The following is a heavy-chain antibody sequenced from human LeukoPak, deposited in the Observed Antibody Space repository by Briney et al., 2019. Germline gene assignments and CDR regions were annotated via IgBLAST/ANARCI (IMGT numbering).Heavy chain of an antibody. J-gene: IGHJ3*02. CDR2: IYHSGST. D-gene: IGHD1-26*01. CDR1: GGSISSSNW. CDR3: ARRYSGSYYPIADAFDI. Sequence: PSGTLSLTCAVSGGSISSSNWWSWVRQPPGQGLEWIGEIYHSGSTNYNPSLKSRVTISVDKSKNQFSLKLSSVTAADTAVYYCARRYSGSYYPIADAFDIWGQGTMVAVSS. V-gene: IGHV4-4*02.